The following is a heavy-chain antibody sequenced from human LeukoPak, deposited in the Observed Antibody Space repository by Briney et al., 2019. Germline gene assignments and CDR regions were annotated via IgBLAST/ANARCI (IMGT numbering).Heavy chain of an antibody. D-gene: IGHD2-2*01. Sequence: ASVKVSCKASGYTFTDYYYIHWVRQAPGQGLEWMGWLNPKSGDTNYAQKFQGRVTVTRDTSISTAYMELSRPRSDDTAVYYCARPSSTDYVWGQGTQVTVSS. CDR1: GYTFTDYY. V-gene: IGHV1-2*02. CDR2: LNPKSGDT. J-gene: IGHJ4*02. CDR3: ARPSSTDYV.